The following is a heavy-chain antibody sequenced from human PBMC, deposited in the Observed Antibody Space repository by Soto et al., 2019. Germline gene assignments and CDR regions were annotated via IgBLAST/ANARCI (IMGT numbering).Heavy chain of an antibody. D-gene: IGHD2-2*02. Sequence: QVQLVQSGAEVKKPGSSVKVSCKASGGTFSSYAISWVRQAPGQGLEWMGGIIRIFGTANYAQKFQGRVTVTADESTSAASRELSSLRSEDTAVYYCARNGYCVSTSCYSDYYSGMDVWGQGTTVTVSS. J-gene: IGHJ6*02. CDR1: GGTFSSYA. CDR3: ARNGYCVSTSCYSDYYSGMDV. CDR2: IIRIFGTA. V-gene: IGHV1-69*12.